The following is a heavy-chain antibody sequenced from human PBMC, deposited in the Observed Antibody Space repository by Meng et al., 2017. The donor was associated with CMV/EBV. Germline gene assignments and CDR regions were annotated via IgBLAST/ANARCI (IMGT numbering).Heavy chain of an antibody. D-gene: IGHD3-10*01. CDR1: GFPLSNARMG. CDR3: ARIRGGTMVRGVIRYYYGMDV. CDR2: IFSNDEK. Sequence: SGPTLVKPTETLTLTCTVSGFPLSNARMGVSWIRQPPGKALEWLAHIFSNDEKSYSTSLKSRLTISKDTSKSQVVLTMTNMDPVDTATYYCARIRGGTMVRGVIRYYYGMDVWGQGTTVTISS. V-gene: IGHV2-26*01. J-gene: IGHJ6*02.